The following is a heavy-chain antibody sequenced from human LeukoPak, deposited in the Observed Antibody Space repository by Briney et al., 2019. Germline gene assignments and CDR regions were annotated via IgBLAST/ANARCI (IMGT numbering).Heavy chain of an antibody. V-gene: IGHV3-53*01. CDR1: GFTVSTNY. D-gene: IGHD1-26*01. Sequence: QPGGSLRLSCAASGFTVSTNYMSWVRQGPGKGLEWISVVYTGGSTYYADSVKGRFTISRDNSKNTLYLQMNSLRAEDTAVYYCARDPLEWELPGTFHIWGQGTMVTVSS. CDR3: ARDPLEWELPGTFHI. CDR2: VYTGGST. J-gene: IGHJ3*02.